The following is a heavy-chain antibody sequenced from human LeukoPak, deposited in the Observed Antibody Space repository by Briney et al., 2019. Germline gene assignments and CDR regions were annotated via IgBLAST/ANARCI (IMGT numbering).Heavy chain of an antibody. CDR1: GGSISSSSYY. CDR3: ARASIYYYDSSGWFDY. CDR2: IYYSGST. V-gene: IGHV4-39*07. J-gene: IGHJ4*02. D-gene: IGHD3-22*01. Sequence: PSETLSLTCTVSGGSISSSSYYWGWIRQPPGKGLEWIGSIYYSGSTYYNPSLKSRVTISVDTSKNQFSLKLSSVTATDTAVYYCARASIYYYDSSGWFDYWGQGTLVTVSS.